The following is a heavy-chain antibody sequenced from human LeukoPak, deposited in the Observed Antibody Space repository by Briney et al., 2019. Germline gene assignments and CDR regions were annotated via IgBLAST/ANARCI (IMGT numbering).Heavy chain of an antibody. CDR2: IWYDGSNK. D-gene: IGHD6-19*01. CDR3: AKDRAVAGTTAGFDY. CDR1: GFTFSSYG. J-gene: IGHJ4*02. V-gene: IGHV3-33*06. Sequence: GGSLRLSCAASGFTFSSYGTHWVRQAPGKGLEWVAVIWYDGSNKYYADSVKGRFTISRDNSKNTLYLQMNSLRAEDTAVYYCAKDRAVAGTTAGFDYWGQGTLVTVSS.